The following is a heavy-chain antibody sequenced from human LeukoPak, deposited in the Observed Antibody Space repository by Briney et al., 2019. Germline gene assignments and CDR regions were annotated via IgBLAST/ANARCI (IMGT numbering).Heavy chain of an antibody. CDR1: GGTFSGYY. D-gene: IGHD5-12*01. CDR2: INHSGSS. V-gene: IGHV4-34*01. J-gene: IGHJ3*02. Sequence: PSETLSLTCAVYGGTFSGYYWSWIRQPPGKGLEWIGTINHSGSSNYNPSLKSRVTISVDTAKNQFSLKLSSVTAADTAVYYCASRRDGYNLDAFDIWGQGTMVTVSS. CDR3: ASRRDGYNLDAFDI.